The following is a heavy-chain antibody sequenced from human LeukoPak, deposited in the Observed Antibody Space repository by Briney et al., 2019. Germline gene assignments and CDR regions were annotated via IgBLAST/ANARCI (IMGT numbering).Heavy chain of an antibody. Sequence: PSETLSLTCAVYGGSFSGYYWSWIRQPPGKGLEWIGRIYTSGSTNYNPSLKSRVTMSVDTSKNQFSLKLSSVTAADTAVYYCATSDTDDYDYYYMDVWGKGTTVTVSS. D-gene: IGHD5-18*01. J-gene: IGHJ6*03. CDR1: GGSFSGYY. CDR3: ATSDTDDYDYYYMDV. V-gene: IGHV4-59*10. CDR2: IYTSGST.